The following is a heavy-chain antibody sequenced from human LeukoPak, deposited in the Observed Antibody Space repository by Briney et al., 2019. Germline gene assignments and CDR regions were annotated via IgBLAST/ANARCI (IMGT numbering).Heavy chain of an antibody. CDR3: ARVSSIVVAVALDY. J-gene: IGHJ4*02. CDR1: GFTFSDYY. V-gene: IGHV3-11*04. CDR2: ISSSGSTI. D-gene: IGHD3-22*01. Sequence: GGSLRLSCAASGFTFSDYYMSWIRQAPGKGLEWVSYISSSGSTIYYADSVKGRFTISRDNAKNSLYLQMNSLRAEDTAVYYCARVSSIVVAVALDYWGQGTLVTVSS.